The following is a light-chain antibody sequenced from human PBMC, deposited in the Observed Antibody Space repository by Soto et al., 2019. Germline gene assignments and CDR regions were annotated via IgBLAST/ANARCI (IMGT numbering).Light chain of an antibody. CDR1: QSIGSW. V-gene: IGKV1-5*03. CDR2: KAS. CDR3: QQYNSFWT. J-gene: IGKJ1*01. Sequence: DIQMTQSPSTLSASVGDRVTITCWASQSIGSWLAWYQQKPGRAPKLLIYKASTLGSGVPSRFSGSQSGTEFTLTIISLQPEDSATYYCQQYNSFWTFGRGTKVEI.